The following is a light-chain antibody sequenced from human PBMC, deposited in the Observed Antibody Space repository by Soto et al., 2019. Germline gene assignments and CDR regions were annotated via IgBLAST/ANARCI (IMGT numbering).Light chain of an antibody. J-gene: IGKJ4*01. CDR2: TAS. Sequence: IQMTQSPSSLSASVGDRVTITCRASQSISRNLNWYQQKPGKAPELLIYTASNLQSGVPSRFSGSGSGTDFSLTISSLQPEDSAVYYCQQSHSSLLSFGGGTKVEFK. CDR1: QSISRN. V-gene: IGKV1-39*01. CDR3: QQSHSSLLS.